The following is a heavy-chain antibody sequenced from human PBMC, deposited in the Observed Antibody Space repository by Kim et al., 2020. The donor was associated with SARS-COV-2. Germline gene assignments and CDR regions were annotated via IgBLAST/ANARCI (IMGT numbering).Heavy chain of an antibody. Sequence: GGSLRLSCAASGFTFSSYSMNWVRQAPGKGLEWVSSISSSSSYIYYADSVKGRFTISRDNAKNSLYLQMNSLRAEDTAVYYCARAQEPYYYDSSGYYYPDAFDIWGQGTMVTVSS. V-gene: IGHV3-21*01. CDR2: ISSSSSYI. J-gene: IGHJ3*02. CDR1: GFTFSSYS. CDR3: ARAQEPYYYDSSGYYYPDAFDI. D-gene: IGHD3-22*01.